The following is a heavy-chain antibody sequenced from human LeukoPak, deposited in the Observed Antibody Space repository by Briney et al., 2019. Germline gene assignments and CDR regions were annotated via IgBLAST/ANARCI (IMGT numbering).Heavy chain of an antibody. Sequence: PSETLSLTCTVSGGSISGYYWAWIRQPPGKVLEWIGYIHYSGNTNYNPSLKSRVTMSVDTSKNQFSLLLTSVTAADTAVYYCTKTANGGLSDYWGQGTLVTVSS. V-gene: IGHV4-59*01. CDR2: IHYSGNT. J-gene: IGHJ4*02. CDR1: GGSISGYY. CDR3: TKTANGGLSDY. D-gene: IGHD2-8*01.